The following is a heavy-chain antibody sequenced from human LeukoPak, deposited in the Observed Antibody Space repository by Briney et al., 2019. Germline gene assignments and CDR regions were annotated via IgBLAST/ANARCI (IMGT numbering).Heavy chain of an antibody. D-gene: IGHD2-2*01. CDR2: ISTYNGNT. V-gene: IGHV1-18*04. J-gene: IGHJ4*02. CDR3: ARDLEHCRNIICSNSAY. Sequence: ASVKVSCKGSGYNFDRYGVNWVRQAPGQGLEWVGWISTYNGNTFYAQKFEGRVSMTTDTSTNTVYMDLRSLRSDDTAVYYCARDLEHCRNIICSNSAYWGQGTLVTVSS. CDR1: GYNFDRYG.